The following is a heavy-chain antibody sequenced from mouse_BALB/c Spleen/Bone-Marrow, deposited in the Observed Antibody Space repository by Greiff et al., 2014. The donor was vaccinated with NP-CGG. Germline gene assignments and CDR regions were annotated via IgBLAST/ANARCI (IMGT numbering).Heavy chain of an antibody. CDR3: ARLDLFAY. Sequence: EVKLMESGAELVKPGASVKLSCTASGFNIKDTYMHWVKQRPEQGLEWIGRIDPANGNTKYDPKFQGKATITADTSSNTAYLQLSSLTSEDTAVYYYARLDLFAYWGQGTLVTVSA. CDR2: IDPANGNT. J-gene: IGHJ3*01. V-gene: IGHV14-3*02. CDR1: GFNIKDTY.